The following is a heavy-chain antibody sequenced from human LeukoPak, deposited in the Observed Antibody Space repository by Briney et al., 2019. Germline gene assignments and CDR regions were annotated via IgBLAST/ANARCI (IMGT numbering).Heavy chain of an antibody. J-gene: IGHJ4*02. CDR3: ATPLDYYDSSGYHQGGD. CDR1: GFTFSSCW. D-gene: IGHD3-22*01. V-gene: IGHV3-7*03. CDR2: IKQDGSKK. Sequence: GGSLRLSCAASGFTFSSCWMTWVRQAPEKGLEWVANIKQDGSKKNYVDSVKGRFTISRDNAKNSLYLQMNSLRAEDTAVYYCATPLDYYDSSGYHQGGDWGQGTLVTVSS.